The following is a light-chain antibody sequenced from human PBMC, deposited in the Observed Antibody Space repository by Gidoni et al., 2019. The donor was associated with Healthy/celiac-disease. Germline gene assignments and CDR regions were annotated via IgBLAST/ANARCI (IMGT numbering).Light chain of an antibody. CDR2: DAS. V-gene: IGKV3-11*01. Sequence: EFVLTHPPATLSLSPGERATLSCRASQSVSSYLAWYQQKPGQAPRLLIYDASNRATGIPARFSGSGSGTDFTLTISSLEPEDFAVYYCQQRSNWPRLTFGGGTKVEIK. CDR1: QSVSSY. CDR3: QQRSNWPRLT. J-gene: IGKJ4*01.